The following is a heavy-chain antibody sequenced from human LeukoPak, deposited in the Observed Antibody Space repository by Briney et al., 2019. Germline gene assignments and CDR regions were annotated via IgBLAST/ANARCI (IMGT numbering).Heavy chain of an antibody. D-gene: IGHD5-18*01. CDR1: GFIFSSYW. V-gene: IGHV3-7*01. Sequence: GGSLRLSCAASGFIFSSYWMAWVRQAPGKGLEWVANIKEDGSDKNYVESLKGRFTISRDDAKNSLYLQMDSLRAEDTAVYYCARDAGYGYDRFDYWGQGTQVTVSS. CDR2: IKEDGSDK. J-gene: IGHJ4*02. CDR3: ARDAGYGYDRFDY.